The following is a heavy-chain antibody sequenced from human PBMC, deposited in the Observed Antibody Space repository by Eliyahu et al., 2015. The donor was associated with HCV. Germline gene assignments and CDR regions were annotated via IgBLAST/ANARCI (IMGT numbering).Heavy chain of an antibody. J-gene: IGHJ3*02. CDR2: IRWNSGSI. CDR1: GFXXDDYA. D-gene: IGHD1-26*01. Sequence: EVQLVESGXGLVQPGRSLRXXCSASGFXXDDYAMHWVRQVPGKGLEWVSGIRWNSGSIDYADPVKGRFTISRDNAKNSLYLQMNSLRPEDTALYYCAKGLGSTGKNAFDTWGPGTMVTVSS. V-gene: IGHV3-9*01. CDR3: AKGLGSTGKNAFDT.